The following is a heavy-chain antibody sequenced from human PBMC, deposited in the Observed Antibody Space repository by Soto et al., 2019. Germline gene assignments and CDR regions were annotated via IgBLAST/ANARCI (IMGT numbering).Heavy chain of an antibody. D-gene: IGHD2-8*02. CDR1: GASIAGSSY. CDR2: FSLSGTT. J-gene: IGHJ4*02. Sequence: SSETLSLTFSVSGASIAGSSYWSWIRQPAGKGLEWIGRFSLSGTTNYSPSLRSRVTMSADVSKNQFSLRLTSVTAADTALYYCARGMTPPGAPAWYYFDSWGQGTLVTVSS. CDR3: ARGMTPPGAPAWYYFDS. V-gene: IGHV4-4*07.